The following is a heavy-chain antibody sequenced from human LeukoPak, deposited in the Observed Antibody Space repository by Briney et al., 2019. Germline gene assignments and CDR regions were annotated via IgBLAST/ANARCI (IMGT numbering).Heavy chain of an antibody. J-gene: IGHJ4*02. Sequence: ASVKVSCKASGYTFTGFYIHWLRQAPGQGPEWMGWINPNSGGTKYAQEFQGKVALTSDSSISTAYMEVSRLQSGDTAIYYCAREIPSNWNDAFDYWGQGTLVTVSS. CDR3: AREIPSNWNDAFDY. CDR2: INPNSGGT. D-gene: IGHD1-20*01. CDR1: GYTFTGFY. V-gene: IGHV1-2*02.